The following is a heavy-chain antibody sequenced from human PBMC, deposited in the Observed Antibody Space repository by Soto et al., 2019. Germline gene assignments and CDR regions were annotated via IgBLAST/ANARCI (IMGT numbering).Heavy chain of an antibody. D-gene: IGHD6-13*01. CDR3: ARSVSSSWYPYYYYYMDV. CDR2: INHSGST. V-gene: IGHV4-34*01. J-gene: IGHJ6*03. Sequence: SETLSLTCAVYGGSFSGYYWSWIRQPPGKGLEWIGEINHSGSTNYNPSLKSRVTISVDTSKNQFSLKLSSVTAADTAVYYCARSVSSSWYPYYYYYMDVWGKGTTVTVSS. CDR1: GGSFSGYY.